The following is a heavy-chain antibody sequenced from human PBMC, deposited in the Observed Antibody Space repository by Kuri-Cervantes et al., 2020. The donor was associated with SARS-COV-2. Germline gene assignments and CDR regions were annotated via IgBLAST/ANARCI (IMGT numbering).Heavy chain of an antibody. CDR1: GFTFDDYT. CDR2: ISWDGGTT. Sequence: GGSLRLSCATFGFTFDDYTTYWVRQTPGKGLEWVSLISWDGGTTLYADFVRGRFITSRDNSKNSLYLQMNSLRSEDTALYYCAKGGRGCSSTSCSARDPAFHNFGLNVWGQGTTVTVSS. V-gene: IGHV3-43*01. D-gene: IGHD2-2*01. J-gene: IGHJ6*02. CDR3: AKGGRGCSSTSCSARDPAFHNFGLNV.